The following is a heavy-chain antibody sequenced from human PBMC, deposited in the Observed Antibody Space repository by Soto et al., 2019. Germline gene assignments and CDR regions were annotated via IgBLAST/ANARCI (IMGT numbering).Heavy chain of an antibody. CDR3: AKLPRIAAPDTRYFQH. Sequence: GGSLRLSCAASGFTFSNYAMSWVRQAPGKGLEWVSVISNGGITTYYTDSVKGRFTISRDNSKNTLYLQMNSLRAEDTAVYYCAKLPRIAAPDTRYFQHWGQGTLVTVSS. D-gene: IGHD6-13*01. V-gene: IGHV3-23*01. CDR2: ISNGGITT. CDR1: GFTFSNYA. J-gene: IGHJ1*01.